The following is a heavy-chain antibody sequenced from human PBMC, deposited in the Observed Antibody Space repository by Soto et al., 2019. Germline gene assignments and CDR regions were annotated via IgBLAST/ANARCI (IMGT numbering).Heavy chain of an antibody. Sequence: PSETLYLTCTVSGGSISSYYWSWILQRQGKGLEWIGYIYYSGSTNYNPPLKSRVTISVDTSNNQFSLKLSSVTAADTAVYYCARLGKYYQFHGPWGPGTLDTVSS. V-gene: IGHV4-59*08. D-gene: IGHD1-26*01. CDR3: ARLGKYYQFHGP. J-gene: IGHJ1*01. CDR2: IYYSGST. CDR1: GGSISSYY.